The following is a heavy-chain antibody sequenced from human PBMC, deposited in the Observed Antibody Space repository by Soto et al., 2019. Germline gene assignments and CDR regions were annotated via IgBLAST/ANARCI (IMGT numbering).Heavy chain of an antibody. Sequence: GGSLRLSCAASGFTFSSYAMNWVRQAPGKGLEWVSGISGSGGSAYFADSVKGRFTISRDNSKNTLYLQMNSLRAEDTAVYYCAKEGPTRAYFYYDSSGYDYWGQGTLVTVSS. D-gene: IGHD3-22*01. CDR3: AKEGPTRAYFYYDSSGYDY. CDR2: ISGSGGSA. J-gene: IGHJ4*02. V-gene: IGHV3-23*01. CDR1: GFTFSSYA.